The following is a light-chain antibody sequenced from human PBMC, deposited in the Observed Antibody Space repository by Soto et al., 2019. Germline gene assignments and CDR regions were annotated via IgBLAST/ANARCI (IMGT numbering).Light chain of an antibody. CDR3: QQSYSTPHT. Sequence: DIQMTQSPSSLSASVGDRVTITCRASQSISSYLSWYQQIPGKAPKLLIYPASSLQSGVPSRFSGSGSGTEFTLTISSLQPEDFATYYCQQSYSTPHTFGQGTKLEIK. J-gene: IGKJ2*01. V-gene: IGKV1-39*01. CDR1: QSISSY. CDR2: PAS.